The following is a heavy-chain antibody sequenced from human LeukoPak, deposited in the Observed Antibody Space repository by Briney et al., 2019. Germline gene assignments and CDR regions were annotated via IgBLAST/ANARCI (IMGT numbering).Heavy chain of an antibody. CDR2: ISSRGTTI. V-gene: IGHV3-48*03. CDR3: ARVRSGLHMDV. D-gene: IGHD2-15*01. CDR1: GFTFSSYE. Sequence: GGPLRLPCAVSGFTFSSYEMNWVRQAPGKGLEWVSYISSRGTTIYYVDSVKGRFTISRDNAKHSLYLQMNSLRAEDTALYYCARVRSGLHMDVWGQGTTVTVSS. J-gene: IGHJ6*02.